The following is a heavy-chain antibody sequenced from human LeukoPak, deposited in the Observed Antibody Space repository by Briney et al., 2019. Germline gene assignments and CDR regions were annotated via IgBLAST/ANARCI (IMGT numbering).Heavy chain of an antibody. Sequence: GGSLRVSCEASGVTFSSFSMNWVRQAPGQGLQWVSSIISISSYTYYAESVQGRVSLSTDNATSSLYLQLSSLRDEDTAVYYCARHLPGVTGYPYGRGIDHWGQGTLVTVST. D-gene: IGHD5-18*01. CDR2: IISISSYT. J-gene: IGHJ4*02. CDR1: GVTFSSFS. CDR3: ARHLPGVTGYPYGRGIDH. V-gene: IGHV3-21*01.